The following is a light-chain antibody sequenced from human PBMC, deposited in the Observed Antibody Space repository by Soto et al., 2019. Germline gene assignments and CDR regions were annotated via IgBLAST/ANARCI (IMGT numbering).Light chain of an antibody. CDR2: YDS. Sequence: SYELTQPPSVSVAPGKTARITCGGNNIGSKSVHWYQQKPGQAPVLVIYYDSDRHSGIPERFSGSNSGNTATLTISRVEAGDEADYYCQVLDSSSDHVVFGGGTQLTVL. V-gene: IGLV3-21*04. CDR3: QVLDSSSDHVV. CDR1: NIGSKS. J-gene: IGLJ2*01.